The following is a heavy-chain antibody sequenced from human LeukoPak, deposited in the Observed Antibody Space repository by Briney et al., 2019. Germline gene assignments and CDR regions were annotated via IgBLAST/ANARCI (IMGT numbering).Heavy chain of an antibody. Sequence: ASVKVSCKASGGTFSSYAISWVRQAPGQGLEWMGWISAYNGNTNYAQKLQGRVTMTTDTSTSTAYMELRSLRSDDTAVYYCAGADLFDYWGQGTLVTVSS. CDR1: GGTFSSYA. J-gene: IGHJ4*02. CDR2: ISAYNGNT. CDR3: AGADLFDY. V-gene: IGHV1-18*01.